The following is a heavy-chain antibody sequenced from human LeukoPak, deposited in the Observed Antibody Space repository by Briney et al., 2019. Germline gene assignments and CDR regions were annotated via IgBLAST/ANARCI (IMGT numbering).Heavy chain of an antibody. CDR2: IYSGGNT. Sequence: PGGSLRLSCAASGFTFSSYGMHWVRQAPGKGLEWVSLIYSGGNTYYADSVKGRFTISRDNSKNTLYLQMNGLRVEDTAVYYCARGIAVAGNLGTFDYWGQGTLVTVSS. CDR3: ARGIAVAGNLGTFDY. J-gene: IGHJ4*02. D-gene: IGHD6-19*01. CDR1: GFTFSSYG. V-gene: IGHV3-NL1*01.